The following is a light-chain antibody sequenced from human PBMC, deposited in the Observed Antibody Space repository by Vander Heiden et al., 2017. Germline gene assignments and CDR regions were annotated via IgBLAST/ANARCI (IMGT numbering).Light chain of an antibody. Sequence: DIVMTQSPDYLAVSLGERATINCKSSQSVLFSSNNQNYLAWYQQKPGQPPKLLIYWASIRESGVPDRFSGGGSGTDFTLTISSLQAEDVAVYYCQQHYSTPPTFGQGTKVEIK. CDR3: QQHYSTPPT. J-gene: IGKJ1*01. CDR2: WAS. CDR1: QSVLFSSNNQNY. V-gene: IGKV4-1*01.